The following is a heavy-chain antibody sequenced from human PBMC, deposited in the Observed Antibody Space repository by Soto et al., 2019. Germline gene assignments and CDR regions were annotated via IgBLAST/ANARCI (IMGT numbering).Heavy chain of an antibody. Sequence: TSETLSLTCTVSGGSISSGDYYWSWIRQHPGKGLEWIGYIYYSGSTYYNPSLKSRVTISVDTSKNQFSLKLTSVTAADTAVYYCARGLGLDRGVRAHYGMDVWGQGATVTVSS. CDR1: GGSISSGDYY. CDR2: IYYSGST. D-gene: IGHD3-10*01. V-gene: IGHV4-31*03. J-gene: IGHJ6*02. CDR3: ARGLGLDRGVRAHYGMDV.